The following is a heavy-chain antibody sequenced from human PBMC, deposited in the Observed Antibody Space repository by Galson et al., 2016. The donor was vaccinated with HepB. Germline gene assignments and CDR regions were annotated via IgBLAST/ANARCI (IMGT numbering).Heavy chain of an antibody. CDR3: ARSRSWPQLHWFDP. CDR1: GFFVSNNY. CDR2: IHSAGST. J-gene: IGHJ5*02. D-gene: IGHD6-13*01. Sequence: SLRLSCAASGFFVSNNYMSWVRQSPGKGLEWVSVIHSAGSTYYAASVKGRFTISRDNSKNILYLQMNSLRAEDTAVYYCARSRSWPQLHWFDPWGQGTLVTVSS. V-gene: IGHV3-53*01.